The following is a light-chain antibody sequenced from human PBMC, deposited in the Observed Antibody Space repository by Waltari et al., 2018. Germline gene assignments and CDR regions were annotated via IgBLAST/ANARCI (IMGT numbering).Light chain of an antibody. CDR3: QHYVRLPVT. V-gene: IGKV3-20*01. J-gene: IGKJ1*01. CDR1: QSVSRE. CDR2: AEA. Sequence: EIVLTQSPGPLSLSPGERATLSCRASQSVSRELAGYQPKPGKAPRLSSYAEASRATGIPDRLSGSGSGTDFRLTISRLEPEDFAVYYCQHYVRLPVTFGQGTKVEIK.